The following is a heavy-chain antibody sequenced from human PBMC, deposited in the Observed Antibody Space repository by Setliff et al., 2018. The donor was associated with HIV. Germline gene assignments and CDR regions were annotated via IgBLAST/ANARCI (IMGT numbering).Heavy chain of an antibody. CDR1: GGSISSGGYY. CDR3: ARDQGYSYGSGPFHS. Sequence: SETLSLTCTVSGGSISSGGYYWSWIRQHPGKGLEWTGYIYYSETTYYNPSLKSRVTISVDKSKNHFSLKLTSVTAADTAVYYCARDQGYSYGSGPFHSWGQGTMVTVSS. D-gene: IGHD5-18*01. V-gene: IGHV4-31*03. CDR2: IYYSETT. J-gene: IGHJ3*02.